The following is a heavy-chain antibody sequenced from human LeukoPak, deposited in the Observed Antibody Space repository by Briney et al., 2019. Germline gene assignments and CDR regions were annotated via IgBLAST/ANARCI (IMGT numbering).Heavy chain of an antibody. Sequence: PSETLSLTCAVYGGSFSGYYWSWIRQPPGKGLEWIGEINHSGSTNYNPSLKSRVTISVDTSKNQFSPKLSSVTAADTAVYYCARRVGVPAAPGDYYYMDVWGKGSTVTVSS. CDR1: GGSFSGYY. CDR3: ARRVGVPAAPGDYYYMDV. CDR2: INHSGST. D-gene: IGHD2-2*01. J-gene: IGHJ6*03. V-gene: IGHV4-34*01.